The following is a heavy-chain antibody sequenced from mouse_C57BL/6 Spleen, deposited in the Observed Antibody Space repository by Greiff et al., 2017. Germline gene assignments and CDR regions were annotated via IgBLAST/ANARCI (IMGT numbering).Heavy chain of an antibody. CDR1: GYTFTSYG. V-gene: IGHV1-81*01. CDR2: IYPRSGNT. CDR3: ARDYYGSSYDYFDV. D-gene: IGHD1-1*01. Sequence: VQLQQSGAELARPGASVKLSCKASGYTFTSYGISWVKQRTGQGLEWIGEIYPRSGNTYYNEKFKGKATLTADKSSSTAYMELRSLTSEDSAVYFGARDYYGSSYDYFDVWGTGTTVTVSS. J-gene: IGHJ1*03.